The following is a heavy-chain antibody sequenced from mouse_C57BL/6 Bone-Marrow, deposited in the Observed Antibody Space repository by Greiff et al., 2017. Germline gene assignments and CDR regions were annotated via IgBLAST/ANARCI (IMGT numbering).Heavy chain of an antibody. D-gene: IGHD2-1*01. V-gene: IGHV5-6*01. J-gene: IGHJ1*03. CDR3: ARHGGYYGNWYFDV. CDR2: ISSGGSYT. Sequence: EVQLVESGGDLVKPGGSLKLSCAASGFTFSSYGMSWVRQTPDKRLEWVATISSGGSYTYYPDSVKGRFTISRDTAKNTLYLQMSSLKSEDTAMYYCARHGGYYGNWYFDVWGTGTTVTVSS. CDR1: GFTFSSYG.